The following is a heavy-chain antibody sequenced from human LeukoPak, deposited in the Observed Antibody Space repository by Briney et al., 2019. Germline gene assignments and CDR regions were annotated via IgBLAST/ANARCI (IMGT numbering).Heavy chain of an antibody. CDR2: INPNSDGT. D-gene: IGHD3-10*01. V-gene: IGHV1-2*02. CDR3: ARDFSRDVVYGHIQGVIGY. J-gene: IGHJ4*01. Sequence: ASVKVSCKASGYTFTGYYMYWVRQAPGQGLEWMGWINPNSDGTNYAQKFQGRVTMTRDTSISTAYMELSRLSSDDTAVYYCARDFSRDVVYGHIQGVIGYWGHGTLVTVSS. CDR1: GYTFTGYY.